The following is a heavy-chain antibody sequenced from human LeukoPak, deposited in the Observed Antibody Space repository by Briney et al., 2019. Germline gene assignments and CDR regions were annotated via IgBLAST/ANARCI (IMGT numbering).Heavy chain of an antibody. J-gene: IGHJ5*02. CDR2: IYYSGST. CDR3: ARARDGHINNWFDP. V-gene: IGHV4-59*01. CDR1: GGSISSYY. D-gene: IGHD5-24*01. Sequence: SETLSLTCTVSGGSISSYYWSWIRQPPGKGLEWIGYIYYSGSTNYSPSLKSRVTISVDTSKNQFSLKMSSVTAADTAVYYCARARDGHINNWFDPWGQGTLVIVSS.